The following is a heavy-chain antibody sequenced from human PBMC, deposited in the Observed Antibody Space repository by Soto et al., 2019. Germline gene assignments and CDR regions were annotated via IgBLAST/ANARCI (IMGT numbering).Heavy chain of an antibody. CDR1: GFTFSTYP. CDR3: ARDYCPGGVCYTIFDY. CDR2: ISGNGGST. J-gene: IGHJ4*02. D-gene: IGHD2-8*02. Sequence: EVQLVESGGNLAQPGGSLRLSCAASGFTFSTYPMHWVRQGPGTGLEYVAGISGNGGSTHYANSVKGRFTISRDNSNITLYLQMGILRAEDMAVYYCARDYCPGGVCYTIFDYWGQGTLVTVSS. V-gene: IGHV3-64*01.